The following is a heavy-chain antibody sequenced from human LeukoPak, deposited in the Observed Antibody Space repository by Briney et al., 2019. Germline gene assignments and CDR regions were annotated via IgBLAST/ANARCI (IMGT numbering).Heavy chain of an antibody. CDR1: GFTFSSYS. V-gene: IGHV3-48*01. CDR3: ARVLGADYYYYYYMDV. Sequence: PGGSLRLSCAASGFTFSSYSMNWVRQAPGKGLEWVSYISSSSSTIYYADSVKGRFTISRDNAKNSLYLQMNSLRAEDTAVYYCARVLGADYYYYYYMDVWGKGTTVTVSS. J-gene: IGHJ6*03. D-gene: IGHD3-16*01. CDR2: ISSSSSTI.